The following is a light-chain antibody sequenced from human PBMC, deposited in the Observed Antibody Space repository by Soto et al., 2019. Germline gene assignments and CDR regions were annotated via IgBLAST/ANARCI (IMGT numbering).Light chain of an antibody. Sequence: EIVLTQSPGTLSLSPGERATLSCRASQSVSSSYLAWYQQKPGQAPRLLISAASTLQSGVPSRLSGSGSGTDFTLTISRLEPEDFAVYYCQQYGSSPRTFGQGTKVDIK. CDR3: QQYGSSPRT. J-gene: IGKJ1*01. CDR1: QSVSSSY. CDR2: AAS. V-gene: IGKV3-20*01.